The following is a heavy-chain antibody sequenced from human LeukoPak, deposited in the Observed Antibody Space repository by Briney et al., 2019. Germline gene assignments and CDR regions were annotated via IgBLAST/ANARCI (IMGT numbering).Heavy chain of an antibody. CDR3: AKDQVVVRLRQFDY. J-gene: IGHJ4*02. Sequence: GGSLRLSCAASGFTFSSYSMNWVRQAPGKGLEWVSSISSSSSYIYYADSVKGRFTISRDNAKNSLYLQMNSLRAEDTAVYYCAKDQVVVRLRQFDYWGQGTLVTVSS. CDR1: GFTFSSYS. D-gene: IGHD2-15*01. CDR2: ISSSSSYI. V-gene: IGHV3-21*04.